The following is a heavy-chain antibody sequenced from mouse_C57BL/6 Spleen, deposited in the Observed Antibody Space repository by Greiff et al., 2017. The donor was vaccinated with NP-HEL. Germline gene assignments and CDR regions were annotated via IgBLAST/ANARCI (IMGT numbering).Heavy chain of an antibody. Sequence: EVKLVESGAELVRPGASVKLSCTASGFNIKDDYMHWVKQRPEQGLEWIGWIDPENGDTEYASKFQGKATITADTSSNTAYLQLSSLTSEDTAVYDCTTSLFITTLYWGQGTTLTVSS. D-gene: IGHD1-1*01. J-gene: IGHJ2*01. CDR2: IDPENGDT. CDR3: TTSLFITTLY. CDR1: GFNIKDDY. V-gene: IGHV14-4*01.